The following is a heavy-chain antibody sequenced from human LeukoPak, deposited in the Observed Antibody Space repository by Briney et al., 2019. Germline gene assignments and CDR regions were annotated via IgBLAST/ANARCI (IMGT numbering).Heavy chain of an antibody. Sequence: QPGRSLRLSCAASGFTFSSYAMHWVRQAPGKGLEWVAVISYDGSNKYYADSVKGRFAISRDDSKNTLYLQMNSLRAEDTAMYYCARDLFGYTYGFPSFDWGQGTLVTVSS. D-gene: IGHD5-18*01. CDR3: ARDLFGYTYGFPSFD. CDR2: ISYDGSNK. J-gene: IGHJ4*02. V-gene: IGHV3-30*09. CDR1: GFTFSSYA.